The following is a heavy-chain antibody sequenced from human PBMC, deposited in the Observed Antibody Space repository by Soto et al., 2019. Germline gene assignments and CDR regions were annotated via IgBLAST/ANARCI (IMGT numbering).Heavy chain of an antibody. CDR3: AREKGSYGMDV. CDR2: ISSDGSTT. CDR1: GFTFGIYY. V-gene: IGHV3-74*03. Sequence: EVQLVESGGGLVQPGGSLRLSCAASGFTFGIYYFHWICQAPGKGLEWVTRISSDGSTTTSADSVKGRFTISRDSAKNTVYLQMNSLRAEDTAVYYCAREKGSYGMDVWGQGTTVTVSS. J-gene: IGHJ6*02.